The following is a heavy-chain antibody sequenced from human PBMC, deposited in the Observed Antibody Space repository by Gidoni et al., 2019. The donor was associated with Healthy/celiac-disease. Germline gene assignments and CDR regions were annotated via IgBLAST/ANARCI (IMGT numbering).Heavy chain of an antibody. CDR3: AREIGVVVPAAIWRGGIRVGWFDP. V-gene: IGHV1-69*01. D-gene: IGHD2-2*01. CDR2: IMPILGTA. J-gene: IGHJ5*02. CDR1: GGTFSSYA. Sequence: QVQLVQSGAEVKKPGSSVKVSCQASGGTFSSYAISRVRPAPGQGLEWLGGIMPILGTANYAQKFQGRVTITADESTSTAYMELSSLRSEDTAVYYCAREIGVVVPAAIWRGGIRVGWFDPWGQGTLVTVSS.